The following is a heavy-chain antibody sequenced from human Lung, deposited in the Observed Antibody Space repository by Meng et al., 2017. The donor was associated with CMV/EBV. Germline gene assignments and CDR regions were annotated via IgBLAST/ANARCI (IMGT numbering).Heavy chain of an antibody. Sequence: GGSLRLSCAASGFTFSTDWMTWVRQAPGKGLEWVANINPDGSAKYYVDSVKGQFTISRDNAMNSLYLQMNSLRAEDTAVYYCARSSSRWGQGTMVTVSS. D-gene: IGHD6-6*01. J-gene: IGHJ4*02. CDR1: GFTFSTDW. CDR3: ARSSSR. V-gene: IGHV3-7*01. CDR2: INPDGSAK.